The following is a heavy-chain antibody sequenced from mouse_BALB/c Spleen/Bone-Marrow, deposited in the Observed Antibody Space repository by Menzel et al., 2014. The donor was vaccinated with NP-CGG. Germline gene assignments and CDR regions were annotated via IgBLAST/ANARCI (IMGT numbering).Heavy chain of an antibody. CDR1: GFNIXDTY. Sequence: EVQLQQSGAELVKPGASVKLSCTASGFNIXDTYMHWVKQRPEQSLEWIGRIDPANGNTKYDPKFQGKASITADTSSNTAYLQLSSLTSEDTAVYYCARNGNYGAWFAYWGQGTLATVSA. V-gene: IGHV14-3*02. J-gene: IGHJ3*01. CDR3: ARNGNYGAWFAY. D-gene: IGHD2-1*01. CDR2: IDPANGNT.